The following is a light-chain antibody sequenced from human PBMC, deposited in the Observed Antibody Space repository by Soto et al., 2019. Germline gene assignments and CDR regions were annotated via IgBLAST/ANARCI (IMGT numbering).Light chain of an antibody. CDR3: QQYNSYWT. CDR2: TAS. CDR1: QSISSW. J-gene: IGKJ1*01. Sequence: DIQMTQSPSTLSASVGDRVTITCRASQSISSWLAWHQQKPGKAPNLLIYTASSLESGAPSRFSGSGSGTEFTLTISSLQPDDFATYYCQQYNSYWTFGQGTKVDIK. V-gene: IGKV1-5*03.